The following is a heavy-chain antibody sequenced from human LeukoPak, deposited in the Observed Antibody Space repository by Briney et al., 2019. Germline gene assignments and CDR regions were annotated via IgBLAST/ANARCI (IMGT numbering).Heavy chain of an antibody. D-gene: IGHD2-15*01. CDR2: IIPFFTTT. Sequence: ASVKVSCKASGGTFSDYGISWVRQAPGQGLEWMGGIIPFFTTTKYAQKFQGRVTITVDEATNTAYMELSSLRSEDTAVYYCATRYCSGGSCPNYYYYYMDVWGKGTTVTISS. CDR1: GGTFSDYG. V-gene: IGHV1-69*13. CDR3: ATRYCSGGSCPNYYYYYMDV. J-gene: IGHJ6*03.